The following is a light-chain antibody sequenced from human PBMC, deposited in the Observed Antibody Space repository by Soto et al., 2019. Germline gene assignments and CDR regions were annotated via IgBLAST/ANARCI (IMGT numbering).Light chain of an antibody. CDR1: QGIGST. Sequence: EIVLTQSPGTLSLSPGDRATLSCRASQGIGSTLAWYQHKPGQTPRLLIYDTSTRATGVPARFSGSRSGTEFTLTINSLQSEDFGIYYCHHYNNWPPRNTFGQGTKVDIK. CDR2: DTS. CDR3: HHYNNWPPRNT. V-gene: IGKV3-15*01. J-gene: IGKJ2*01.